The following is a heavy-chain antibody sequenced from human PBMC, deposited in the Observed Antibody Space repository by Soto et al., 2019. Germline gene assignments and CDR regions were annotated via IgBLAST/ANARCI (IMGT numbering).Heavy chain of an antibody. CDR3: ARSSIAARSYYYYYGMDV. D-gene: IGHD6-6*01. V-gene: IGHV1-69*13. CDR1: GGTFSSYA. J-gene: IGHJ6*02. CDR2: IIPIFGTA. Sequence: SSVKVSCKSSGGTFSSYAISWLRQAPGQGLEWMGGIIPIFGTANYAQKFQGGVTITADESTSTAYMELSSLRSEDTAVYYCARSSIAARSYYYYYGMDVWGQGTTVTVYS.